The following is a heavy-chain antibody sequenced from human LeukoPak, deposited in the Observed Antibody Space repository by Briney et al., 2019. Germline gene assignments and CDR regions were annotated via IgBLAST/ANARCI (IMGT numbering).Heavy chain of an antibody. CDR2: IYHSGST. Sequence: PSGTLSLTCAVSGDSINSTNWWSWVRQPPGKGLEWIGEIYHSGSTNYNPSLKSRVTISIDKSKNQFSLKLTSVTAADTAVYYCARERTITFAGVIVVHGWVDPWGQGILVTVSS. J-gene: IGHJ5*02. V-gene: IGHV4-4*02. D-gene: IGHD3-16*02. CDR1: GDSINSTNW. CDR3: ARERTITFAGVIVVHGWVDP.